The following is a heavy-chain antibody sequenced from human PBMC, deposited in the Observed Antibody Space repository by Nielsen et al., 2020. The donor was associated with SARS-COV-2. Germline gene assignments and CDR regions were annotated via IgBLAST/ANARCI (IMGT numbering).Heavy chain of an antibody. CDR3: VRRPAAPRGSEFDY. Sequence: GESLKISCAASGFTFDDYTMHWVRQAPGKGLEWVSLISWDGDSTYYADSVKGRFTISRDNSKNSLYLQMNSLRTEDIAFYYCVRRPAAPRGSEFDYWGQGTLVTVSS. CDR2: ISWDGDST. J-gene: IGHJ4*02. V-gene: IGHV3-43*01. D-gene: IGHD6-25*01. CDR1: GFTFDDYT.